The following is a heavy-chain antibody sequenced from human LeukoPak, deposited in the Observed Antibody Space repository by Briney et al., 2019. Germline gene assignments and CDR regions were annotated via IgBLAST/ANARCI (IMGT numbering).Heavy chain of an antibody. Sequence: GESLQISCKGSGYRFTSYWIGWVRPMPGKGLVWMGIIYPGDSDTRYSPSFQGQVTISADKSISTAYLQWSSLKASDTAMYYCARVSAASIAVAGYFDYWGQGTLVTVSS. J-gene: IGHJ4*02. V-gene: IGHV5-51*01. CDR2: IYPGDSDT. CDR1: GYRFTSYW. CDR3: ARVSAASIAVAGYFDY. D-gene: IGHD6-19*01.